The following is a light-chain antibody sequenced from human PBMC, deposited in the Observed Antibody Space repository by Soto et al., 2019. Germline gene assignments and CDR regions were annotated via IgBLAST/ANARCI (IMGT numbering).Light chain of an antibody. CDR2: SDD. Sequence: QSVLTQPPSASGTPGQKVTISCSGASSNIGNNFVSWYQQVPGTAPKLLIYSDDQRPSGVPDRVSGSKSGTSASLAISGLRSEDEADYYCSTCDASLSGRVFGGGTNLTVL. CDR1: SSNIGNNF. V-gene: IGLV1-47*02. CDR3: STCDASLSGRV. J-gene: IGLJ3*02.